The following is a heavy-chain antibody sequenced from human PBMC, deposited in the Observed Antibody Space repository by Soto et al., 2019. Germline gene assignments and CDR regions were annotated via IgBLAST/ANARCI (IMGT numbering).Heavy chain of an antibody. D-gene: IGHD6-13*01. CDR1: GGSISRSHW. CDR2: IYHSGSP. Sequence: QVQLQESGPGLVKPSETLSLTCAVSGGSISRSHWWSWVRQSPGKGLEWIGEIYHSGSPNYNPSLKSRVSIAVDKSKTQFSLKLSSVTAADTAVYYCAGSSGIAASGSQFDYWGQGTLVTVSS. V-gene: IGHV4-4*02. J-gene: IGHJ4*02. CDR3: AGSSGIAASGSQFDY.